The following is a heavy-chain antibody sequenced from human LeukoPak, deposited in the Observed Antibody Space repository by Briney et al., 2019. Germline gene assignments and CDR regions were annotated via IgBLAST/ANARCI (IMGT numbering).Heavy chain of an antibody. CDR1: GFTVSSYY. J-gene: IGHJ4*02. CDR2: IYSGGST. Sequence: PGGSLRLSCTASGFTVSSYYMSWVRQAPGKGLEWVAVIYSGGSTYYADSVKGRFTISRDNPKNTLYLQMSSPRAEDTAVYYCAREGYSSGWYGLDYWGQGALVTVSS. D-gene: IGHD6-19*01. V-gene: IGHV3-66*01. CDR3: AREGYSSGWYGLDY.